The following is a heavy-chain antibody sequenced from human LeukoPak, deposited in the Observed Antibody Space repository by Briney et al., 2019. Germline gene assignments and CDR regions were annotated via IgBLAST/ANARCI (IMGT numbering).Heavy chain of an antibody. J-gene: IGHJ4*01. CDR2: IQTSGTT. CDR1: GGSISNYY. CDR3: ARRFPGGYGDYFDY. Sequence: PSETLSLTCTVSGGSISNYYWSWIRQPAGKGLEWIGRIQTSGTTRYNSSLESRVTMSVDTSKNQSSLKVTSVTAADTAVYYCARRFPGGYGDYFDYWGHGILVTVST. D-gene: IGHD4-17*01. V-gene: IGHV4-4*07.